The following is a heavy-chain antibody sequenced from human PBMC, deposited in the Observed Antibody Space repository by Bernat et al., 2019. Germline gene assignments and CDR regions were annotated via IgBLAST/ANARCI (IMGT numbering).Heavy chain of an antibody. V-gene: IGHV4-61*02. J-gene: IGHJ5*02. Sequence: QVQLQEAGPGLVKPSQTRARTGTGEGGSISSGSYYWRGSRQPAGKGLEWIGRIYTSGSTNYNPSLKSRVTISVDTSKNQFSLKLSSVTAADTAVYYCARVIPLRFLAKFDPWGQGTLVTVSS. D-gene: IGHD3-3*01. CDR2: IYTSGST. CDR3: ARVIPLRFLAKFDP. CDR1: GGSISSGSYY.